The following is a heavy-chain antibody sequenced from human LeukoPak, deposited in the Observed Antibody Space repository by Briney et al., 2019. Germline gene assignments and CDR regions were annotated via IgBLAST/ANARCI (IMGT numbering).Heavy chain of an antibody. CDR1: GYTFTIYG. CDR3: ARDGAVKHPNNYYYGMDV. V-gene: IGHV1-18*01. D-gene: IGHD3-16*01. Sequence: ASVTVSCKASGYTFTIYGISWVRQAPGQGLEWMGWISAYNGNTNYAQKLQGRVTMTTDTSTSTAYMELRSLRSDDTAVYYCARDGAVKHPNNYYYGMDVWGQGTTVTVSS. J-gene: IGHJ6*02. CDR2: ISAYNGNT.